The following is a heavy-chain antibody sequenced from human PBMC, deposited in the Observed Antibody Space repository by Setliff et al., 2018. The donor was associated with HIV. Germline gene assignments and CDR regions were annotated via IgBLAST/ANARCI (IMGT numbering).Heavy chain of an antibody. V-gene: IGHV3-20*04. D-gene: IGHD5-12*01. CDR1: GFRFDDYG. CDR3: AKVRGYSGYEGNY. Sequence: PGGSLRLSCAASGFRFDDYGMSWVRQAPGKGLDWVSGINWNGGSTGYADSVKGRFSISRDNSKSTLYLQMNSLRAEDTAVYYCAKVRGYSGYEGNYWGQGTLVTVSS. J-gene: IGHJ4*02. CDR2: INWNGGST.